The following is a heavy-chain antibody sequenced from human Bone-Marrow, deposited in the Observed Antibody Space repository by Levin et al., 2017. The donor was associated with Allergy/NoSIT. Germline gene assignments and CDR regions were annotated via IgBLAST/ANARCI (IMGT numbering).Heavy chain of an antibody. CDR1: GFTFSSYG. CDR2: IWYDGSNK. Sequence: SCAASGFTFSSYGMHWVRQAPGKGLEWVAVIWYDGSNKYYADSVKGRFTISRDNSKNTLYLQMNSLRAEDTAVYYCARDGWLRSRGHWFDPWGQGTLVTVSS. CDR3: ARDGWLRSRGHWFDP. J-gene: IGHJ5*02. V-gene: IGHV3-33*01. D-gene: IGHD5-12*01.